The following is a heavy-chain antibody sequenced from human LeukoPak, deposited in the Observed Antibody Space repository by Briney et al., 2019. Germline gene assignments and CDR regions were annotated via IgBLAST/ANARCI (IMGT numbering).Heavy chain of an antibody. D-gene: IGHD3-10*01. V-gene: IGHV3-48*03. CDR2: IRSSGSPI. CDR1: GFTFSSYE. CDR3: ARQHGSGSSLTAFDI. J-gene: IGHJ3*02. Sequence: GGSLGLSCAASGFTFSSYEMNWVRQAPGKGLEWVSHIRSSGSPIYYADSVKGRFTISRDNPKNSLYLRMNSLRAEDTAVYYCARQHGSGSSLTAFDIWGQGTMVTVSS.